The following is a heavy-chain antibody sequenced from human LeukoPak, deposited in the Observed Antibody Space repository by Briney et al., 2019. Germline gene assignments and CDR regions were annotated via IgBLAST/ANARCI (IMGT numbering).Heavy chain of an antibody. V-gene: IGHV4-59*01. CDR3: ARARIKYYYDSSGYYYFDY. J-gene: IGHJ4*02. CDR2: IYYSGGT. D-gene: IGHD3-22*01. CDR1: GGSISSYY. Sequence: SETLSLTCTVSGGSISSYYWSWIRQPPGKGLEWIGYIYYSGGTNYNPSLKSRVTISVDTSKNQFSLKLSSVTAADTAVYYCARARIKYYYDSSGYYYFDYWGQGTLVTVSS.